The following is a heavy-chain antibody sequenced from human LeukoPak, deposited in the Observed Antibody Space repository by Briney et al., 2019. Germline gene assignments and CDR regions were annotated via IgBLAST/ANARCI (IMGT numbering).Heavy chain of an antibody. CDR2: FDPEDGET. J-gene: IGHJ5*02. CDR1: GYTLTELS. V-gene: IGHV1-24*01. D-gene: IGHD3-10*01. Sequence: ASVKVSCKVSGYTLTELSMHWVRQAPGKGLEWMGGFDPEDGETIYAQKFHSTLPITDDTSTDTPYMELSSLRSQDTAVYYCATFEYYGSGSYFHNWFDPWGQGTLVTVSS. CDR3: ATFEYYGSGSYFHNWFDP.